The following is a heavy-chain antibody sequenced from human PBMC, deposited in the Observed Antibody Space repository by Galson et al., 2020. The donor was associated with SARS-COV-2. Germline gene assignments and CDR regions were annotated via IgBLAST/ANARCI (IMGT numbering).Heavy chain of an antibody. Sequence: SETMSLTCTVSGGSISSYYWSWLRQPPGKGLEWLGYIYYSGSTNYNPSLKSRVTISVDTSKNQFSLKLSSVTAADTAVYYCAGSQGTLDLYGMDVWGQGTTVTVFS. J-gene: IGHJ6*02. V-gene: IGHV4-59*01. CDR3: AGSQGTLDLYGMDV. D-gene: IGHD3-3*01. CDR1: GGSISSYY. CDR2: IYYSGST.